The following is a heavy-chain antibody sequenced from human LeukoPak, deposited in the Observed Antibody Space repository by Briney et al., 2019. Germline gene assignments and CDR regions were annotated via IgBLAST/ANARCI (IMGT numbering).Heavy chain of an antibody. Sequence: SETLSLTCTVSGGSISSSSYYWGWIRQPPGKGLEWIGSIYYSGSTYYNPSLKSRVTISVDTSKNQFSLKLSSVTAADTAVYYCARIRRDGYNFSDLRPQQRWVFDYWGQGTLVTVSS. J-gene: IGHJ4*02. V-gene: IGHV4-39*07. D-gene: IGHD5-24*01. CDR2: IYYSGST. CDR1: GGSISSSSYY. CDR3: ARIRRDGYNFSDLRPQQRWVFDY.